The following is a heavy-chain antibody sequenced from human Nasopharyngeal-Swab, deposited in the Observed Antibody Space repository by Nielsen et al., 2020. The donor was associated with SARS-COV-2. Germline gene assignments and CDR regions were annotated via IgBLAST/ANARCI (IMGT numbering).Heavy chain of an antibody. Sequence: ASVKVSCKASGYTFTSYDINWVRQATGQGLEWMGWMNPNSGNTGYAQKFQGRVTMTRNTSISTAYMELSSLRSEDTAVYYCARDATYGQLGNFDYWGQGTLVTVSS. V-gene: IGHV1-8*01. CDR1: GYTFTSYD. CDR2: MNPNSGNT. CDR3: ARDATYGQLGNFDY. J-gene: IGHJ4*02. D-gene: IGHD6-13*01.